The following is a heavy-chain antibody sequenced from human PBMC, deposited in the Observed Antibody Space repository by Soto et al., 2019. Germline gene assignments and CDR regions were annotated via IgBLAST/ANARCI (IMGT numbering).Heavy chain of an antibody. V-gene: IGHV3-9*01. J-gene: IGHJ3*01. CDR3: TKGASTSCFSAFDL. CDR1: GFTFDDYA. Sequence: EVQLVESGGGVVQPGRSLRLSCSASGFTFDDYAMNWVRQAPGKGLEWVSSISWNSGNIVYADSVRGRFTISRENAKTALPLQMNSLRAEDTALYYCTKGASTSCFSAFDLWGQGTMVTVSS. CDR2: ISWNSGNI. D-gene: IGHD2-2*01.